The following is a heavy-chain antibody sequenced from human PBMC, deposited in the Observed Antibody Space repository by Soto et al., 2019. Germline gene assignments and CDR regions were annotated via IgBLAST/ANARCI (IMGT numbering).Heavy chain of an antibody. V-gene: IGHV3-30-3*01. CDR3: ARAVPNYYYDSSGYSPFDY. J-gene: IGHJ4*02. Sequence: QVQLVESGGGVVQPGRSLRLSCAASGFTFSSYAMHWVRQAPGKGLEWVAVISYDGSNKYYADYVKGRFTISRDNSKNTLYLQMNSLRAEDTAVYYCARAVPNYYYDSSGYSPFDYWGQGTLVTVSS. CDR2: ISYDGSNK. CDR1: GFTFSSYA. D-gene: IGHD3-22*01.